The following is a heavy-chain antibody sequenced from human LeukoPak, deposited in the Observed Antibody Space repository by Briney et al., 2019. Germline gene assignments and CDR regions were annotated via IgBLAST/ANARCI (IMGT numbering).Heavy chain of an antibody. Sequence: GGTLRLSCAASGFTFSSYSMNWVWQAPAPRLELVSSISSSSSYIYYADSVKGRFTISRDNAKNSLYLQMNSLRAEDTAVYYCARDQSVGAYADAFDIWGQGTMVTVSS. CDR3: ARDQSVGAYADAFDI. CDR1: GFTFSSYS. CDR2: ISSSSSYI. J-gene: IGHJ3*02. V-gene: IGHV3-21*01. D-gene: IGHD1-26*01.